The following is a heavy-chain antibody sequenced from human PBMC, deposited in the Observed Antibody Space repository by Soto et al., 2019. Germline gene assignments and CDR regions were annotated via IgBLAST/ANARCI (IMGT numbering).Heavy chain of an antibody. Sequence: EVQLVDSGGGLVQPGGSLRLSCAASGFIFSNYVMSWVRQAPGKGLEWVSSISDSGGTSYYADSVKGRFTISRDKAKNTLNLQMNSLRAEDRAIYYCAKRPRALLTFDYWGQGTLVTVSS. J-gene: IGHJ4*02. D-gene: IGHD1-26*01. CDR3: AKRPRALLTFDY. V-gene: IGHV3-23*04. CDR2: ISDSGGTS. CDR1: GFIFSNYV.